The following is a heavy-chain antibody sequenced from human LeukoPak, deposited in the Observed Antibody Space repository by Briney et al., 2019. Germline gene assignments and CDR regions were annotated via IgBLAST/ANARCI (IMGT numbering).Heavy chain of an antibody. D-gene: IGHD3-22*01. J-gene: IGHJ4*02. Sequence: ASVKVSCKASGYTFTSYGISWVRQAPGQGLEWMGWISAYNGNTNYAQKLQGRVTMTTDTSTSTAYMELRSLRSDDTAVYYCARDLRRITMIVVAPGYWGQGTLVTVSS. CDR3: ARDLRRITMIVVAPGY. CDR2: ISAYNGNT. V-gene: IGHV1-18*01. CDR1: GYTFTSYG.